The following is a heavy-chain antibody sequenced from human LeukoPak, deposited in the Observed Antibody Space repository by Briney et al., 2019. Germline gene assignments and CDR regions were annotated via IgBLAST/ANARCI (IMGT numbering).Heavy chain of an antibody. V-gene: IGHV1-24*01. CDR1: GYTLTELS. D-gene: IGHD3-22*01. Sequence: GASVKVSCKVSGYTLTELSMHWVRQAPGKGLEWMGGFYPEDGETIYAQKFQGRVTMTEDTSTDTAYMELSSLRSEDTAVYYCATHKNPLTYDSSGYAYFQHWGQGTLVTVSS. CDR2: FYPEDGET. CDR3: ATHKNPLTYDSSGYAYFQH. J-gene: IGHJ1*01.